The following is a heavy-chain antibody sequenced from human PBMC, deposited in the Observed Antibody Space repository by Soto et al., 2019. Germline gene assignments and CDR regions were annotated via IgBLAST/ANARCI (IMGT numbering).Heavy chain of an antibody. Sequence: QVQLVESGGGVVQPGRSLRLSCAVSGFTFSSYGMHWVRQAPDKGLEWVAVISYDGSNKYYADSVKGRFTISRDNSKNTLYLQMSSLRTEDTGVYYCAKDLVSYVDHEAPLDPMDVWGQGTTVTVSS. CDR2: ISYDGSNK. CDR3: AKDLVSYVDHEAPLDPMDV. V-gene: IGHV3-30*18. CDR1: GFTFSSYG. J-gene: IGHJ6*02. D-gene: IGHD4-17*01.